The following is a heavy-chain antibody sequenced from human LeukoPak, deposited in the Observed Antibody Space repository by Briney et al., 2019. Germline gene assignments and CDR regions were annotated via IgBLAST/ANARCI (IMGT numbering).Heavy chain of an antibody. CDR1: GFTFSNYN. D-gene: IGHD6-19*01. CDR3: ARVSDISVAAYFDY. CDR2: ISSSSSYI. V-gene: IGHV3-21*04. J-gene: IGHJ4*02. Sequence: GGSLRLSCAASGFTFSNYNMNWVRQAPGKGLEWVSSISSSSSYIYYADSVKGRFTISRDNAKNSLYLQMNSLRAEDTALYYCARVSDISVAAYFDYWGQGTLVTVSS.